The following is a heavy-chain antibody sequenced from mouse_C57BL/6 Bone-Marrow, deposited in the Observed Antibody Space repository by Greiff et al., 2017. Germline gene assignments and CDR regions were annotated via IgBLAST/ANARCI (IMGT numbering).Heavy chain of an antibody. Sequence: EVQLQQSGAELVRPWASVKLSCTASGFNIKDDYMHWVKQRPEQGLEWIGWIDPENGDTEYASKFQGKATITADTSSNTAYLQLSSLTSEDTAVYYCTTGRGYGSFAYWGQGTLVTVSA. J-gene: IGHJ3*01. CDR1: GFNIKDDY. CDR3: TTGRGYGSFAY. CDR2: IDPENGDT. D-gene: IGHD2-2*01. V-gene: IGHV14-4*01.